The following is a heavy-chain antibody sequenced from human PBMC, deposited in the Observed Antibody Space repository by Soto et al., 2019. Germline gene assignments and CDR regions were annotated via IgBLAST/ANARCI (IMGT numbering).Heavy chain of an antibody. D-gene: IGHD1-26*01. CDR2: TSDSGST. J-gene: IGHJ4*01. Sequence: PSETLSLACTVSGGSISSYYWSWIRQPPGKGLEWIRYTSDSGSTNYNPSLKSRVTISVDMSRNQFSLKLNSLIAADTAVYYCARLSSGXYYSMPYSGQGTRVT. V-gene: IGHV4-59*08. CDR1: GGSISSYY. CDR3: ARLSSGXYYSMPY.